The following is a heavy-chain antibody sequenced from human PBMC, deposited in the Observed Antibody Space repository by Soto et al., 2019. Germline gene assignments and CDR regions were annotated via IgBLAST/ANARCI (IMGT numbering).Heavy chain of an antibody. CDR2: ITKSGDT. Sequence: EVHLLESGGGLVQPGESLRLSCETSGFSFSSCVMTWVRQAPGKGLEWVSVITKSGDTDYADSVKGRFTISRDNSRNAVYLQMNSLRAEDTAVYYSAKGLLNGRWYAADWGQGTLVTVSS. V-gene: IGHV3-23*01. CDR1: GFSFSSCV. CDR3: AKGLLNGRWYAAD. J-gene: IGHJ4*02. D-gene: IGHD6-13*01.